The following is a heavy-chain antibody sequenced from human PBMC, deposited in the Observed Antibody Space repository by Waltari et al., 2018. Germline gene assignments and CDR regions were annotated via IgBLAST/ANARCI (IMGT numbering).Heavy chain of an antibody. V-gene: IGHV4-34*01. Sequence: QVQLQQWGAGLLKPSETLSLTCAVYGGSFSGYYWSWIRQAPGKGLEWIGEINQSGSTNYNPALKSRVTISVDTSKNQFSLKLSSVTAADTAVYYCVLRNDYYGSGSSWFDPWGQGTLVTVSS. CDR3: VLRNDYYGSGSSWFDP. CDR1: GGSFSGYY. J-gene: IGHJ5*02. CDR2: INQSGST. D-gene: IGHD3-10*01.